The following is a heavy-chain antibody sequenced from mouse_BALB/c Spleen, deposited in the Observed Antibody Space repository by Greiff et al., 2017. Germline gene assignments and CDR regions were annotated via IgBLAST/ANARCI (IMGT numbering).Heavy chain of an antibody. CDR2: ISSGGGST. J-gene: IGHJ3*01. D-gene: IGHD1-2*01. Sequence: EVKLVESGGGLVKPGGSLKLSCAASGFAFSSYDMSWVRQTPEKRLEWVAYISSGGGSTYYPDTVKGRFTISRDNAKNTLYLQMSSLKSEDTAMYYCARRLIRDGFAYWGQGTLVTVSA. V-gene: IGHV5-12-1*01. CDR1: GFAFSSYD. CDR3: ARRLIRDGFAY.